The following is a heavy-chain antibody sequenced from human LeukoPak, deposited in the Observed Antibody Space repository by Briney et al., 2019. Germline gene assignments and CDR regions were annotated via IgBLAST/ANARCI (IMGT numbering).Heavy chain of an antibody. V-gene: IGHV3-21*01. CDR1: GFAFNSYT. CDR3: ARVTAGATTLNYYYYFMDV. Sequence: GGSLRLSCVGSGFAFNSYTITWVRQAPGKGLEWVSSITSTSAFRQDADSVRGRFTISRDNAKNSVYLQMNSLGAEDTAVYHCARVTAGATTLNYYYYFMDVWGKGTTVTVSS. D-gene: IGHD1-26*01. CDR2: ITSTSAFR. J-gene: IGHJ6*03.